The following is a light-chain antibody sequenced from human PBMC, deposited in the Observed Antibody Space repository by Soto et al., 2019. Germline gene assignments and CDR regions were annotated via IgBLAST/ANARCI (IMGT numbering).Light chain of an antibody. V-gene: IGKV1-5*01. CDR1: QSIRSW. Sequence: DIQMTQSPSILSASVGDRVTITCRASQSIRSWLAWSQQKPGKAPKLHIYDAYSLESGVPSRFSGRRSGAEFTLTIACLQTEDFATYYCQQYESYSPLTFGGGTKVEIK. CDR2: DAY. J-gene: IGKJ4*01. CDR3: QQYESYSPLT.